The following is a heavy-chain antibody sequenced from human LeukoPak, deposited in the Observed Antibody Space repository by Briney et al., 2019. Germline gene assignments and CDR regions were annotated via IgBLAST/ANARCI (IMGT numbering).Heavy chain of an antibody. CDR3: ARPEDWNDQGFDY. CDR2: IVPIFGTA. CDR1: GGTFSSYA. Sequence: ASVKVSCKASGGTFSSYAISWVRQAPGQGLEWMGGIVPIFGTANYAQKFQGRVTITADESASTAYMELSSLRSEDTAVYYCARPEDWNDQGFDYWGQGTLVTVSS. J-gene: IGHJ4*02. D-gene: IGHD1-1*01. V-gene: IGHV1-69*13.